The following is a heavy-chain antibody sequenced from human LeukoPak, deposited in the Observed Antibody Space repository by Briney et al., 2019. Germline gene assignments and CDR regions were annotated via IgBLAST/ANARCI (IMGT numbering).Heavy chain of an antibody. J-gene: IGHJ6*03. CDR2: MNPNSGNT. CDR1: GYTFTSYD. CDR3: ARGRDYGSVDYYYMDV. D-gene: IGHD3-10*01. Sequence: ASVKVSCKASGYTFTSYDINWVRQATGQGLEWMGWMNPNSGNTGYAQKFQGRVTITRNTSISTAYMELSSLRSEDTAVCYCARGRDYGSVDYYYMDVWGKGTTVTVSS. V-gene: IGHV1-8*03.